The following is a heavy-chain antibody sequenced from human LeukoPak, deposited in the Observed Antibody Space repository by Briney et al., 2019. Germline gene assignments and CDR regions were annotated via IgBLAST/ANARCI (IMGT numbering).Heavy chain of an antibody. Sequence: ASVTVSCKASGYTFTGYYMHWVRQAPGQGLEWMGWINPNSGGTNSAQKFQGRVTMTRDTSVSTAYMELSRLRSDDTAVYYCARDHCTSSGCYEYYYYGVDVWGQGTTVTVSS. D-gene: IGHD2-2*01. CDR2: INPNSGGT. CDR3: ARDHCTSSGCYEYYYYGVDV. V-gene: IGHV1-2*02. J-gene: IGHJ6*02. CDR1: GYTFTGYY.